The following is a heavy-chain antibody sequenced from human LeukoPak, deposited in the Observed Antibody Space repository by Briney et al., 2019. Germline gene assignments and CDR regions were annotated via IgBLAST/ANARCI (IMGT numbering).Heavy chain of an antibody. V-gene: IGHV3-66*02. D-gene: IGHD6-25*01. CDR3: ARDRKQRAYYYGMDV. CDR2: IYSGGST. CDR1: GFTVSSNY. Sequence: GGSLRLSCAASGFTVSSNYMSWVRQAPGKGLEWVSVIYSGGSTYYADSVKGRFTISRDNSKNTLYLQMNSLRAEDTAVYYCARDRKQRAYYYGMDVWGQGTTVTVSS. J-gene: IGHJ6*02.